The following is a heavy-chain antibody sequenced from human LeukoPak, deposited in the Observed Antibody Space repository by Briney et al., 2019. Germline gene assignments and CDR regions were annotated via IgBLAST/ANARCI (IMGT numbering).Heavy chain of an antibody. CDR2: ISYDGSNK. D-gene: IGHD4-11*01. CDR1: GFTFSSYG. Sequence: GGSLRLSCAASGFTFSSYGMHWVRQAPGKGLEWVAVISYDGSNKYYADSVKGRFTISRDNSKNTLYLQMNSLRAEDTAVYYCAKEGDYLYYYYMDVWDKGTTVTVSS. V-gene: IGHV3-30*18. CDR3: AKEGDYLYYYYMDV. J-gene: IGHJ6*03.